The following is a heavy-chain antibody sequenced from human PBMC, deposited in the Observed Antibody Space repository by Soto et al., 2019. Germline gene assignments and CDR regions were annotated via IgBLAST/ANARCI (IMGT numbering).Heavy chain of an antibody. D-gene: IGHD6-13*01. CDR3: ASLQVPGNFDY. CDR2: IYYSGDT. CDR1: GGSIRSSNYY. V-gene: IGHV4-39*01. J-gene: IGHJ4*02. Sequence: ETLSLTCPVSGGSIRSSNYYWAWVRQPPGKGLEWIANIYYSGDTYFHPSLRSRLTVSVDTSKNQFSLKLSSLTAADTVMYYCASLQVPGNFDYWGQGTLVTVSS.